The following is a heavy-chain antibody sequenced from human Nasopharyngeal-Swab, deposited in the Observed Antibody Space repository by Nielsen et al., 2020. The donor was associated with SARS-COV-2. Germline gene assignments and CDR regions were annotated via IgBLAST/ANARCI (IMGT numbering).Heavy chain of an antibody. CDR1: GFTVSSNY. Sequence: GESLKISCAASGFTVSSNYMSWVRQAPGKGLEWVSVIYSGGSTYYADSVKGRFTISRDNSKNTLYLQMNSLGAEDTAVYYCARDGQSYGMDVWGQGTTVTVSS. V-gene: IGHV3-53*05. CDR2: IYSGGST. J-gene: IGHJ6*02. CDR3: ARDGQSYGMDV.